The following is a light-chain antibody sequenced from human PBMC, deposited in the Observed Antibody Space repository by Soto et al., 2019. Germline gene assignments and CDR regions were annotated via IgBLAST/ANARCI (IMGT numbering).Light chain of an antibody. CDR2: DII. CDR3: VSFTTSRSYV. V-gene: IGLV2-14*03. CDR1: SSDVGAYIF. J-gene: IGLJ1*01. Sequence: QSALTQPASVSGSPGQSIIISCTGTSSDVGAYIFVSWYQQHPGKAPKLMIYDIINRPSGVSNRFSGSKSGNTASLTISGLQAEDEADYYCVSFTTSRSYVFGTGTKLTVL.